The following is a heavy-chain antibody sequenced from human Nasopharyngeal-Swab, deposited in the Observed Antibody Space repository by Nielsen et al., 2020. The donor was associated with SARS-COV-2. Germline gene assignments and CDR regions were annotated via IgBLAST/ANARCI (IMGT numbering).Heavy chain of an antibody. CDR1: GFTVSSNY. V-gene: IGHV3-53*05. Sequence: GGSLRLSCAASGFTVSSNYMSWVRQAPGKGLEWVSVIYSGGSTYYADSVKGRFTISRDNAKNSLYLQMNSLRAEDTAFYYCARRDTYWFFDLWGRGTLVSVSS. CDR2: IYSGGST. CDR3: ARRDTYWFFDL. J-gene: IGHJ2*01.